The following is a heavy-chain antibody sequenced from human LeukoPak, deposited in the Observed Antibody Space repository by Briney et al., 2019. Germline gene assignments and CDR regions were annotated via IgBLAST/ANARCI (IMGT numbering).Heavy chain of an antibody. CDR2: INHSGNT. Sequence: SETLSLTCAVSGGSFNGYHWNWIRQPPGKGLEWIGEINHSGNTNYNPSLKSRVTISIDTSKNQFSLKLRSLTAADTAVYYCARDPTTVVTTPYYFDDWGQGTLVTVSS. V-gene: IGHV4-34*01. CDR1: GGSFNGYH. CDR3: ARDPTTVVTTPYYFDD. D-gene: IGHD4-23*01. J-gene: IGHJ4*02.